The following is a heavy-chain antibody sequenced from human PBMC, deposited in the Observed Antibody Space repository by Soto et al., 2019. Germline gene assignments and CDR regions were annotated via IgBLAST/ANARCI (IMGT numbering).Heavy chain of an antibody. CDR1: GDSVSSNSAA. V-gene: IGHV6-1*01. J-gene: IGHJ4*02. D-gene: IGHD3-10*01. Sequence: PSQTLSLTCAISGDSVSSNSAAWNWIRQSPSRGLEWLGRTYYRSKWYNDYAVSVKSRITINPDTSKNQFSLQLNSVTPEDTAVYYCARTGGIWFGESDYFDYWGQGTLVTVS. CDR3: ARTGGIWFGESDYFDY. CDR2: TYYRSKWYN.